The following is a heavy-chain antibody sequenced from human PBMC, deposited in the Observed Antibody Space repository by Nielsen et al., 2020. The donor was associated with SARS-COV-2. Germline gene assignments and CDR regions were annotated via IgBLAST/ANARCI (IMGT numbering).Heavy chain of an antibody. D-gene: IGHD6-13*01. V-gene: IGHV1-18*01. J-gene: IGHJ6*03. CDR3: AREGQASSRYSPTHYYYYYFDV. CDR2: TSAYNGNT. Sequence: WVRQAPGQGLEWMGWTSAYNGNTNYAQKLQGRVTMTTDTSTSTAYMELRSLRSDDTAVYYCAREGQASSRYSPTHYYYYYFDVWGKGTTVTVSS.